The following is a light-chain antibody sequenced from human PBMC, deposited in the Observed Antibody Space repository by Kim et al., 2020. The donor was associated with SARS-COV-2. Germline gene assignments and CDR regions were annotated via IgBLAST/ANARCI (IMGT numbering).Light chain of an antibody. J-gene: IGKJ1*01. CDR1: QGISNY. CDR2: AAS. CDR3: QKYNSALGT. V-gene: IGKV1-27*01. Sequence: ASVGDRVTITCRASQGISNYLAWYQQKPGKVPKVLIYAASTLQSGVPSRFSGSGYGTDFTLTISSLQPEDVATYYCQKYNSALGTFGQGTKVDIK.